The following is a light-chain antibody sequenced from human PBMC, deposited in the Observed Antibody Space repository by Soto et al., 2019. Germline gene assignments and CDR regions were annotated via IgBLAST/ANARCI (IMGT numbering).Light chain of an antibody. J-gene: IGKJ1*01. CDR1: QGISSY. CDR3: QQYHAYPRT. Sequence: DIQLTQSPSFLSASVGDRVTITCRASQGISSYLAWYQQKPGKAPKLLIYAASTLQSGVPSRFSGSGSGTDFTLTISSVQPDDFATYCCQQYHAYPRTFGQGTKVDIK. CDR2: AAS. V-gene: IGKV1-9*01.